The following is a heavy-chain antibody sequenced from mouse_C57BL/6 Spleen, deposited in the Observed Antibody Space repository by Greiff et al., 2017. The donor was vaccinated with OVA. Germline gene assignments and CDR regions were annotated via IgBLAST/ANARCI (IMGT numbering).Heavy chain of an antibody. D-gene: IGHD1-1*01. CDR2: LYPGSGNT. J-gene: IGHJ1*03. CDR1: GYSFTSYY. Sequence: QVQLQQSGPELVKPGASVKISCKASGYSFTSYYIHWVQQRPGQGLEWIGWLYPGSGNTKYNEKFKGKATLTADTSSSTAYMQLSSLTSEDSAVYYCARGNYGSSYKGYFDVWGTGTTVTVSS. CDR3: ARGNYGSSYKGYFDV. V-gene: IGHV1-66*01.